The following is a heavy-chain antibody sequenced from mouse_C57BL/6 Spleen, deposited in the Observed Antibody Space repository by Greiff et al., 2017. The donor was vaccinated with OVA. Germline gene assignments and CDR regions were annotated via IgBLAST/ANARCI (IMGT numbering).Heavy chain of an antibody. CDR2: IYPGDGDT. V-gene: IGHV1-82*01. D-gene: IGHD2-4*01. J-gene: IGHJ3*01. CDR1: GYAFSSSW. Sequence: VKLMESGPELVKPGASVKISCKASGYAFSSSWMNWVKQRPGKGLEWIGRIYPGDGDTNYNGKFKGKATLTADKSSSTAYMQLSSLTSEDSAVYFCAGGDYAPFAYWGQGTLVTVSA. CDR3: AGGDYAPFAY.